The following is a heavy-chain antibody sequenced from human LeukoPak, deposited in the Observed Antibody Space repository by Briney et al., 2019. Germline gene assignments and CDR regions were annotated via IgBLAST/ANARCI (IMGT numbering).Heavy chain of an antibody. D-gene: IGHD5-12*01. CDR1: GYTVTGYG. J-gene: IGHJ4*02. CDR2: ISAYNGNT. V-gene: IGHV1-18*04. CDR3: ARDLAY. Sequence: GASVKVSCTASGYTVTGYGISWVRQAPGQRLEWVGWISAYNGNTNYAQNLQCRVTMTTDTSTSTTYMELRSLRSDDTAVYYCARDLAYWGQGTLVTVSS.